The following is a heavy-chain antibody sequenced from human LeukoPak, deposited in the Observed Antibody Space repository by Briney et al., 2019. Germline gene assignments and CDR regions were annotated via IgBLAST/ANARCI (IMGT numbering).Heavy chain of an antibody. V-gene: IGHV4-38-2*02. J-gene: IGHJ4*02. CDR3: ARTPPRGVWGSYRPNFDY. CDR2: INHSGST. CDR1: GYSISSGYY. D-gene: IGHD3-16*02. Sequence: SETLSLTCTVSGYSISSGYYWSWIRQPPGKGLEWIGEINHSGSTNYNPSLKSRVTISVDTSKNQFSLKLSSVTAADTAVYYCARTPPRGVWGSYRPNFDYWGQGTLVTVSS.